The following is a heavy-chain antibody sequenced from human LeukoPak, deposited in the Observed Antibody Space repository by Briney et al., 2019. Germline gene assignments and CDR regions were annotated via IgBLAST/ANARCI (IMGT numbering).Heavy chain of an antibody. CDR3: AKRMGPSIVAADLDY. CDR1: GFNFSNYW. D-gene: IGHD6-13*01. J-gene: IGHJ4*02. Sequence: GGSLRLSCAASGFNFSNYWMSWVRQAPGKGLEWVSVISNGGSDKYYADSVKGRFTISRNNSKNTLYLQMNSLRVEDTAVYHCAKRMGPSIVAADLDYWGQGTLVTVSS. CDR2: ISNGGSDK. V-gene: IGHV3-30*18.